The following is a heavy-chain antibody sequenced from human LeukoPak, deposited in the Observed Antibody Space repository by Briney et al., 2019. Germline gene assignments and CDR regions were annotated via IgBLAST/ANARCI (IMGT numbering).Heavy chain of an antibody. J-gene: IGHJ4*02. CDR2: IYYSGST. Sequence: PSETLSLTCTVSGGSISSYYWSWIRQPPGKGLEWIGYIYYSGSTNYNPSLKSRVTISVDTPKNQFSLKLSSVTAAATAVYYCAGHVDFSDYGDCWLDYWGQGTLVTVSS. CDR3: AGHVDFSDYGDCWLDY. CDR1: GGSISSYY. V-gene: IGHV4-59*08. D-gene: IGHD4-17*01.